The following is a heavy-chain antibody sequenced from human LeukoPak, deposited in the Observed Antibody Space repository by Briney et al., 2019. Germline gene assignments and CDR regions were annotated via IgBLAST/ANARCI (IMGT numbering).Heavy chain of an antibody. Sequence: GRSLRLSCAASGFTFSSYGMHWVRQAPGKGLEWVAVISYDGSNKYYADSVKGRFTISRDNSKNTLYLQMNSLRDEDTAVYYCAKDDGDYFDYWGQGTLVTVSS. V-gene: IGHV3-30*18. J-gene: IGHJ4*02. CDR1: GFTFSSYG. CDR3: AKDDGDYFDY. CDR2: ISYDGSNK. D-gene: IGHD4-17*01.